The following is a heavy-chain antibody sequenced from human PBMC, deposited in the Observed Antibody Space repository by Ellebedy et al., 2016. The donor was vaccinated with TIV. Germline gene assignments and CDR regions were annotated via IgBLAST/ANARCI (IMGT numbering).Heavy chain of an antibody. Sequence: SETLSLXXAVSGDSINSNNWWSWVRQPPGKGLEWIGEIHYSGSTNYNPSLKSRVTISVDKSKNQFSLKLSSVTAADTAVYYCAREYGSGSRPDYYYGMDVWGQGTTVTVSS. CDR1: GDSINSNNW. D-gene: IGHD3-10*01. J-gene: IGHJ6*02. CDR3: AREYGSGSRPDYYYGMDV. CDR2: IHYSGST. V-gene: IGHV4-4*02.